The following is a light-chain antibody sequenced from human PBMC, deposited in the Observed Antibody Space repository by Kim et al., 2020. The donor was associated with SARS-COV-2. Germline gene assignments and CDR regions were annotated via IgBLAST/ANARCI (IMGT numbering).Light chain of an antibody. J-gene: IGKJ2*01. V-gene: IGKV3-15*01. Sequence: EIVMTQSPATLSVSPGERATLSCRASQSVSTNLACYQQKPAHATSLLIYGASTRATGIPAWCSGRGSGTEFTLTISSLQSEDFAVYYWQQYNTWPPYTFGQGTKLEI. CDR1: QSVSTN. CDR2: GAS. CDR3: QQYNTWPPYT.